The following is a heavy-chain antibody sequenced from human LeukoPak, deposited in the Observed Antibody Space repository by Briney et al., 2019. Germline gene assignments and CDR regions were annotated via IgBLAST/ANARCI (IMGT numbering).Heavy chain of an antibody. V-gene: IGHV3-21*01. CDR2: ISSSNSYI. CDR3: VRDKAGTTPYYYYSMDV. D-gene: IGHD1-14*01. J-gene: IGHJ6*03. Sequence: GGSLRLSCVASGFTFSSYGMNWVRQAPGKGLEWVSSISSSNSYIWYADSVKGRFTISRDNAKSSLYLQMNSLRAEDTAIYYCVRDKAGTTPYYYYSMDVWGKGTTVTVSS. CDR1: GFTFSSYG.